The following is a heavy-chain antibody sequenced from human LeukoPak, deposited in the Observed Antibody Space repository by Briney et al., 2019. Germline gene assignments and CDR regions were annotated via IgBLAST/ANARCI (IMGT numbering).Heavy chain of an antibody. CDR2: IYTSGST. D-gene: IGHD4-23*01. CDR3: ASLDGGNGAFDY. V-gene: IGHV4-4*09. Sequence: SETLSLTCTVSGGFISSYYWSWIRQPPGKGLEWIGYIYTSGSTNYNPSLKSRVTISVDTSKNQFSLKLSSVTAADTAVYYCASLDGGNGAFDYWGQGTLVTVSS. CDR1: GGFISSYY. J-gene: IGHJ4*02.